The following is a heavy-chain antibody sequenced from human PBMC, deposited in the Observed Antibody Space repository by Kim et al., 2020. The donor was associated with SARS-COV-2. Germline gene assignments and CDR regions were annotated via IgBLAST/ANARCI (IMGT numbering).Heavy chain of an antibody. CDR2: INHSGSA. V-gene: IGHV4-34*01. CDR1: GGSFSGYY. J-gene: IGHJ2*01. CDR3: ERGIRVWGVLSRGLVT. Sequence: SETLSLTCAVYGGSFSGYYWSWIRQPPGKGLEWIGEINHSGSANYKQSLKSRINISVDTYKNQFSLKLSYVTAADTDVDYYERGIRVWGVLSRGLVTWGR. D-gene: IGHD3-16*01.